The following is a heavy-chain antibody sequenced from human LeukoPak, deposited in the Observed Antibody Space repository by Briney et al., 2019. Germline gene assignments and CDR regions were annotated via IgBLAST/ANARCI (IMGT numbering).Heavy chain of an antibody. Sequence: PSETLSLTRTVSGGPISSYYWSWIRQPPGKGLAWIGCIYYSGSTNYNPSLKSRVTISVDTSKNQFSLKLSSVTAADTAVYYCARVESDCSGGSCYSYFDYWGQGTLVTVSS. V-gene: IGHV4-59*01. CDR1: GGPISSYY. J-gene: IGHJ4*02. D-gene: IGHD2-15*01. CDR2: IYYSGST. CDR3: ARVESDCSGGSCYSYFDY.